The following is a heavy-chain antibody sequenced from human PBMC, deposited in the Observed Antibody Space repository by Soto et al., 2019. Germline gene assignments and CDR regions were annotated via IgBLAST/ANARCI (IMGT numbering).Heavy chain of an antibody. Sequence: GGSLRLSCAASGFTFVTYTMNCVHQDSGKGLEWVSALGGGGDTHYAESVKGRFTISRDYSKNILLLQMNSLRDEDSAIYYCTKDGNPDGIWTFDFWGKGTLVTVS. CDR2: LGGGGDT. D-gene: IGHD3-9*01. CDR3: TKDGNPDGIWTFDF. V-gene: IGHV3-23*01. CDR1: GFTFVTYT. J-gene: IGHJ4*02.